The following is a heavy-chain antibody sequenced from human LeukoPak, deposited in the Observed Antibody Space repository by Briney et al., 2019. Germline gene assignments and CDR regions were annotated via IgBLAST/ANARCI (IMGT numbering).Heavy chain of an antibody. CDR1: GYTFTSYY. CDR2: INPSGGST. Sequence: ASVKVSCKASGYTFTSYYMHWVRQAPGQGLEWMGIINPSGGSTSYAQKFQGRVTLTEDTSTDTAFIQLSSLRSEDTAVYYCATDPGLPVVAFDVWGQGTLVTVSS. CDR3: ATDPGLPVVAFDV. J-gene: IGHJ3*01. V-gene: IGHV1-46*01. D-gene: IGHD3/OR15-3a*01.